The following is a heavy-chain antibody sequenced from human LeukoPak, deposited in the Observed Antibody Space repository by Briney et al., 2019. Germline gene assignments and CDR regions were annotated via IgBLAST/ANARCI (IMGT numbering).Heavy chain of an antibody. CDR1: GGSFSGYY. V-gene: IGHV4-34*01. J-gene: IGHJ6*03. D-gene: IGHD6-19*01. CDR2: INHSGST. Sequence: SETLSLTCAVYGGSFSGYYWSWIRQPPGKGLEWIGEINHSGSTNYNPSLKSRVTISVDTSKNQFSLKLSSVTAADTAVYYCARGLSSGWYSSHYYYMDVWGKGTTVTVSS. CDR3: ARGLSSGWYSSHYYYMDV.